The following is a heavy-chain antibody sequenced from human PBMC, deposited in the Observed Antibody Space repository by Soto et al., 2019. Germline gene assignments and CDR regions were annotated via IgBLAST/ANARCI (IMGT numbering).Heavy chain of an antibody. D-gene: IGHD3-22*01. CDR1: GGSFSGYY. CDR3: ARSRYFDSSCYRALDAFDI. V-gene: IGHV4-34*01. CDR2: INPSGRT. Sequence: QVHLQQWGAGLLKPSETLSLTCAVFGGSFSGYYWNWIRQPPGKGLAWIGEINPSGRTNYYWSRKSLDTVSVDKSRIQFSLKLSSVAAEVTVFYYCARSRYFDSSCYRALDAFDIWGQGTIVTVSS. J-gene: IGHJ3*02.